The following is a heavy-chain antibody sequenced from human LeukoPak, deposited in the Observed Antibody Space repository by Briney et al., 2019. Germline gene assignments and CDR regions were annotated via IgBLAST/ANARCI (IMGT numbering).Heavy chain of an antibody. Sequence: GGSLRLSCAASGFTVSSSYMYWVRQAPGKGLEWVSFFYRGDSTYYAESVRGRFTISRDNSKNTLYLLMNSLIPEDTAVYYCARGNSVGQWLPTAGFDYWGQGTLVTVFS. J-gene: IGHJ4*02. CDR1: GFTVSSSY. D-gene: IGHD6-19*01. V-gene: IGHV3-53*01. CDR3: ARGNSVGQWLPTAGFDY. CDR2: FYRGDST.